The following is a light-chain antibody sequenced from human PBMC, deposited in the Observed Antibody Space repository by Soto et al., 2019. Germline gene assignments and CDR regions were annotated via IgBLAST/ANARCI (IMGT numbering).Light chain of an antibody. V-gene: IGLV2-14*03. CDR3: SSYRSVHLRLYV. CDR2: DVG. CDR1: HSDIGNYNY. J-gene: IGLJ1*01. Sequence: QSVLTQPASVSGSPGQSITISCTGGHSDIGNYNYVSWYQHHPGKVPKLMIYDVGSRPSGVSPRFSGSKSGNTASLAISGLQPEDEADFYSSSYRSVHLRLYVFGTGTKVT.